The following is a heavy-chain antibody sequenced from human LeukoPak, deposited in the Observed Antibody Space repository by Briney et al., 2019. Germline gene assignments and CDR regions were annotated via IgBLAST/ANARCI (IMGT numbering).Heavy chain of an antibody. CDR2: GDPKSGAT. Sequence: GASVKVSCKASGYTFTGYYMHWVRQAPGQGLEWMGWGDPKSGATKYEHFQGRVTMTRDTSISTAYMELSRLTSDDTAVYYCARGNFYDNKGYSPELRYWGQGTLVTVSS. D-gene: IGHD3-10*01. V-gene: IGHV1-2*02. CDR3: ARGNFYDNKGYSPELRY. J-gene: IGHJ4*02. CDR1: GYTFTGYY.